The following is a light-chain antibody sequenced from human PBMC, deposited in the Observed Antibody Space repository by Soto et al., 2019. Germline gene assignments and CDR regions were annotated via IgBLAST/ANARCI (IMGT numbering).Light chain of an antibody. CDR1: QSISSW. Sequence: DIQMSQSPSTLSASVGDRVTITCRASQSISSWLAWYQQKPGKAPKLLIYKASSLESGVPSRFSGSGSGTEFTLTISSLQPDDFATYYCQQYNSYPITFGQGTRLENK. CDR3: QQYNSYPIT. V-gene: IGKV1-5*03. CDR2: KAS. J-gene: IGKJ5*01.